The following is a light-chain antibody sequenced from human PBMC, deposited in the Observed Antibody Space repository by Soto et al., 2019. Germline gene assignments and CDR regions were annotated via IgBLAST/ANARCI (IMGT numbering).Light chain of an antibody. V-gene: IGKV1-5*03. CDR2: KAS. J-gene: IGKJ4*01. CDR3: QQYVSYPLT. Sequence: DIKMTQSPSTLSASVGDRVTITGRASQSIGTWLAWYQQKPGKDPKLLISKASSLEIGVTSRFSGSGSGTGFTLTISSLQPDDVATYSCQQYVSYPLTVGGVTQVEIK. CDR1: QSIGTW.